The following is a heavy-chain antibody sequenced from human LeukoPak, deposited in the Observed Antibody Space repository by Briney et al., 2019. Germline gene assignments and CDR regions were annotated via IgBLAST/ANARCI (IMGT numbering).Heavy chain of an antibody. CDR1: GFIFTGYG. Sequence: GGSLRLSCAASGFIFTGYGIHWVRQAPGKGLEWVAVISYDGSKEYYADSVKGRFTISRDNSKNTLYLQLNSLRAEDTAMYYCARGSGSYYDPSNYWGQGTLVTVSS. J-gene: IGHJ4*02. D-gene: IGHD3-10*01. CDR3: ARGSGSYYDPSNY. CDR2: ISYDGSKE. V-gene: IGHV3-30*03.